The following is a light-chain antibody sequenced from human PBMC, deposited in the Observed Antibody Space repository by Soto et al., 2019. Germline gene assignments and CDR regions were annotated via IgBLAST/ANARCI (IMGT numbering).Light chain of an antibody. V-gene: IGKV3-20*01. CDR3: QQYGSSPRT. CDR2: RAS. Sequence: EIVLTQSPGTLSLSPGERATLSCRASQSVSSSYLAWYRQKPGQAPRLLIFRASSRATGIPDRFSGSGSGTDFTLTITRLEPEDFAVYYCQQYGSSPRTFGQGTKVEIK. J-gene: IGKJ1*01. CDR1: QSVSSSY.